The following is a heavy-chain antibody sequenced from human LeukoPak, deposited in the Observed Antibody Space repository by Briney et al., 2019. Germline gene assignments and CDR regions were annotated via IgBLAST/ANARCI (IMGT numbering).Heavy chain of an antibody. D-gene: IGHD5-24*01. J-gene: IGHJ4*02. CDR1: GYTFTSYA. CDR2: INTNTGNP. Sequence: ASVKVSCKASGYTFTSYAMNWVRQAPGQGLEWMGWINTNTGNPTYAQGFTGRFVISLDTSVSTAYLQISGLKAEDTAVYYCARDIRVSPAQMATMAYWGQGTLVTVSS. CDR3: ARDIRVSPAQMATMAY. V-gene: IGHV7-4-1*02.